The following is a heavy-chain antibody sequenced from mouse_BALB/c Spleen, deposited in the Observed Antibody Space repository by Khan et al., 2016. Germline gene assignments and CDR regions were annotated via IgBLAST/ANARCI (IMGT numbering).Heavy chain of an antibody. CDR3: AKAGYYGYRAY. Sequence: EVKLLESGGGLVQPGGSLKLSCADSGFDFRRYWMSWVRQAPGKGLEWIGEINPDSRTINYSPSLKDKFTISRDNAKRTLYLQMSKVRSEDTALYYCAKAGYYGYRAYWGQGTLVSVSA. D-gene: IGHD1-1*01. V-gene: IGHV4-1*02. CDR1: GFDFRRYW. CDR2: INPDSRTI. J-gene: IGHJ3*01.